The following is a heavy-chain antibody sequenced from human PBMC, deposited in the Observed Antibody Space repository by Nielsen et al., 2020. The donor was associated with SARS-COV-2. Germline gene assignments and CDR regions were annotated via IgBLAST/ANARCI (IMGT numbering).Heavy chain of an antibody. Sequence: GGSLRLSCAASGFTFSSYAMHWVRKAPGKGLEWVAVVWYDGGNEYYADSVKGRFTISRDNSKNTLFVQMNSLRAEDTAVYFCAKGSVYMEYFDHWGQGTLVTVSS. V-gene: IGHV3-33*06. J-gene: IGHJ1*01. CDR1: GFTFSSYA. CDR2: VWYDGGNE. D-gene: IGHD5-18*01. CDR3: AKGSVYMEYFDH.